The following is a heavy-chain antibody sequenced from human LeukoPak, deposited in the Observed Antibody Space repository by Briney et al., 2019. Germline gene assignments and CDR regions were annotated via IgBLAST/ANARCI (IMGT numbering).Heavy chain of an antibody. D-gene: IGHD2-15*01. CDR1: GFTFRSYS. V-gene: IGHV3-21*01. CDR2: IDTASNT. CDR3: ARTVCSGGSCPHDS. J-gene: IGHJ4*02. Sequence: GGSLRLSCAASGFTFRSYSINWVCQAPGEGLEWVSSIDTASNTFYADSVKGRFTVSRDNAKNSLDLQMHSLRAEDTAVYYCARTVCSGGSCPHDSWGQGTLVTVSS.